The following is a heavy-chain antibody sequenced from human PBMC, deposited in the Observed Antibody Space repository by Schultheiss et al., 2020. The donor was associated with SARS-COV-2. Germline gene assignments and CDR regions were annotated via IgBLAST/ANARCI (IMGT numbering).Heavy chain of an antibody. CDR2: ISYDGSNK. J-gene: IGHJ6*02. V-gene: IGHV3-30*01. CDR1: GFTFSSYA. D-gene: IGHD6-13*01. CDR3: TTYSSSWYYYYGMDV. Sequence: GESLKISCAASGFTFSSYAMHWVRQAPGKGLEWVAVISYDGSNKYYADSVKGRFTISRDNSKNTLYLQMNSLRAEDTAVYYCTTYSSSWYYYYGMDVWGQGTTVTVSS.